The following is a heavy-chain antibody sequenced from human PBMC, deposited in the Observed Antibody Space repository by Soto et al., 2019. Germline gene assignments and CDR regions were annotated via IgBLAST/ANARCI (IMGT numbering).Heavy chain of an antibody. J-gene: IGHJ4*02. CDR1: GGSISSGGYY. D-gene: IGHD3-22*01. CDR2: IYYSGST. Sequence: KSSETLSLTCTVSGGSISSGGYYWSWIRQHPGKGLEWIGYIYYSGSTYYNPSLKSRVTISVDTSKNQFSLKLSSVTAADTAVYYCARRGGYYLAPYDYWGQGTLVTVSS. V-gene: IGHV4-31*02. CDR3: ARRGGYYLAPYDY.